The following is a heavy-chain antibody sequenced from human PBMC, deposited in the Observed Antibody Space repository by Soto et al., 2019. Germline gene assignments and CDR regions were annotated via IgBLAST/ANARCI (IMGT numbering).Heavy chain of an antibody. CDR2: ISGDGSST. D-gene: IGHD3-22*01. V-gene: IGHV3-74*01. J-gene: IGHJ4*02. CDR3: TRPRYDGSGKPLDH. CDR1: GFTFSSFW. Sequence: GGSLRLSCAASGFTFSSFWMHWVLQAPGKGLVWVSRISGDGSSTTYADSVKGRFNISRDNAKNTLYLQMNSLRAEDTAVYYCTRPRYDGSGKPLDHWGQGTLVTVSS.